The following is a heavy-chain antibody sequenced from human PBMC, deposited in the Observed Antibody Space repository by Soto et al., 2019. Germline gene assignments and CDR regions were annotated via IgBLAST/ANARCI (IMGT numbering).Heavy chain of an antibody. CDR1: GYTFTSYG. CDR2: ISAYNGNT. V-gene: IGHV1-18*01. Sequence: ASVKVSCKASGYTFTSYGISWVRQAPGQGLEWMGWISAYNGNTNYAQKLQGRVTTTTDTSTSTAYMELRSLRSDDTAVYYCARDKVSGSFNYYYYGMDVWGQGTTVTVSS. D-gene: IGHD1-26*01. J-gene: IGHJ6*02. CDR3: ARDKVSGSFNYYYYGMDV.